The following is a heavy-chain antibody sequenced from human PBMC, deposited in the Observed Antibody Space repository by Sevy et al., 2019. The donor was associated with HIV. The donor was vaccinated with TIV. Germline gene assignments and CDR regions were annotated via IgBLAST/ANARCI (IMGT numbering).Heavy chain of an antibody. CDR1: GFTVSSNY. CDR3: ARGLDESSGFYSFDY. D-gene: IGHD3-22*01. V-gene: IGHV3-66*02. Sequence: GGSLRLSCAASGFTVSSNYMSWVRQAPGKGLEWVSVIHSGAGTYYADSVKGRFTIPRDNSKNSLYLQMNSLRAEDTALYYCARGLDESSGFYSFDYWGQGTLVTVSS. CDR2: IHSGAGT. J-gene: IGHJ4*02.